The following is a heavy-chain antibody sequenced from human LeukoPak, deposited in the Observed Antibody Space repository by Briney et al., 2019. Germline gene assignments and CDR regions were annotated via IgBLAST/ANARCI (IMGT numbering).Heavy chain of an antibody. J-gene: IGHJ5*02. CDR1: GASMRTYY. D-gene: IGHD3-10*01. CDR3: ARMNYYGSGSYYPDL. CDR2: IYHSGST. Sequence: PSETLSLTCTVSGASMRTYYWSWIRQPPGKGLEWIGFIYHSGSTDYNPSLKSRGTISVDTSKNQFSLKLSSVTAADTAVYYCARMNYYGSGSYYPDLWGQGTLVTVSS. V-gene: IGHV4-59*08.